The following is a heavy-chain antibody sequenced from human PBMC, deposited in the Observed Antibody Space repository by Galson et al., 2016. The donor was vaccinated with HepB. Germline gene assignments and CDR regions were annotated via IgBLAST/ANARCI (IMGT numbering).Heavy chain of an antibody. J-gene: IGHJ4*02. Sequence: SLRLSCAASGFIFSDYFMCWIRQAPGKGLEFVSYMSSSGSTMYYADSVRGRFTMSRYNAKKSLYLQMNSPRDEDTAVYYCARGLKKILWGRGTLVTVSS. V-gene: IGHV3-11*01. CDR1: GFIFSDYF. D-gene: IGHD2-21*01. CDR2: MSSSGSTM. CDR3: ARGLKKIL.